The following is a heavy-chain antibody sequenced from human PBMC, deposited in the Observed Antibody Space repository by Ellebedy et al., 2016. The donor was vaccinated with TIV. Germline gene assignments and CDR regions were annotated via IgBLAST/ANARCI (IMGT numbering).Heavy chain of an antibody. CDR2: IYPDDSDT. Sequence: GESLKISXKGPPDSFTTSWIAWVRQMPGEGLEWMGIIYPDDSDTRYSPTFRGQVTISADRSINTAYLQWTSLKASDSAIYYCARGAYSGNTLFDSWGQGTLVTVSS. CDR3: ARGAYSGNTLFDS. D-gene: IGHD4-11*01. CDR1: PDSFTTSW. J-gene: IGHJ4*02. V-gene: IGHV5-51*01.